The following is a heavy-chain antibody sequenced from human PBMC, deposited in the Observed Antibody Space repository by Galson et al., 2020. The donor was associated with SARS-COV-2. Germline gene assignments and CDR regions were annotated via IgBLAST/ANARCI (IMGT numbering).Heavy chain of an antibody. Sequence: SQTLSLTCTVSGGSISSSSYYWVWIRQPPGKGLAWIGSIYYSGSPYYNPSLKSRVTMSVDTSKNQFSLKLNSVTAADTAVYYCARLSAAALRTFDYWGQGTLVTVSS. CDR3: ARLSAAALRTFDY. V-gene: IGHV4-39*01. CDR2: IYYSGSP. J-gene: IGHJ4*02. D-gene: IGHD2-2*01. CDR1: GGSISSSSYY.